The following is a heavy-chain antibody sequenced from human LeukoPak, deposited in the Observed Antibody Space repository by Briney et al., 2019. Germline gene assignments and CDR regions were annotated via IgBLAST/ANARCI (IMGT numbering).Heavy chain of an antibody. D-gene: IGHD2-8*01. V-gene: IGHV1-69*05. J-gene: IGHJ6*03. CDR2: IMPLFGTA. CDR3: ARDTTPGVYYMDV. Sequence: SVKVSCKTSGGTFNNSAISWVRQAPGQGLEWLGGIMPLFGTAGYAQKFQGRVTITRDTSISTAYMELSRLRSDDTAVYYCARDTTPGVYYMDVWGKGTTVTVSS. CDR1: GGTFNNSA.